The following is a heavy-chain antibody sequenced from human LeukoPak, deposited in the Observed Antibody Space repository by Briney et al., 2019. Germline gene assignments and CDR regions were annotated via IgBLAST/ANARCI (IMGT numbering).Heavy chain of an antibody. V-gene: IGHV4-59*01. CDR3: ARSQSSGKTAAGDAYYFYHGMDV. D-gene: IGHD6-13*01. CDR1: GGSIRNYY. Sequence: PSETLSLTCTVSGGSIRNYYGTWIRQPPGKGLEWMGYRYYSGSTNYNPSLQSRVSMSIDTSKNQFSLNLSSVTAADTALYYCARSQSSGKTAAGDAYYFYHGMDVWGLGTTVTVS. J-gene: IGHJ6*02. CDR2: RYYSGST.